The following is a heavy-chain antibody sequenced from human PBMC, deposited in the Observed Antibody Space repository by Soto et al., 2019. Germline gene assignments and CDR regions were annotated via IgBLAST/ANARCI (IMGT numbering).Heavy chain of an antibody. Sequence: PGGSLRLSCAASGFTFSSYAMHWVRQAPGKGLEWVAVISYDGSNKYYADSVKGRFTISRDNSKNTPYLQMNSLRAEDTAVYYCAKDSAAARICFDYWGQGTLVTVSS. D-gene: IGHD6-13*01. V-gene: IGHV3-30-3*01. CDR3: AKDSAAARICFDY. J-gene: IGHJ4*02. CDR1: GFTFSSYA. CDR2: ISYDGSNK.